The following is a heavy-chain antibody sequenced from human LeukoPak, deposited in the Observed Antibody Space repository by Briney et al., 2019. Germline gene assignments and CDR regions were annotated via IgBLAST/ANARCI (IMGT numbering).Heavy chain of an antibody. CDR3: ARGYQEVSLIYYYYYYMDV. CDR1: GYTFTGYY. J-gene: IGHJ6*03. Sequence: ASVKVSCKASGYTFTGYYMHWVRQAPGQGLEWMGWMNPNSGSTGYAQKFQGRVTITRNTSISTVYMELSSLRSEDTAVYYCARGYQEVSLIYYYYYYMDVWGKGTTVTVSS. CDR2: MNPNSGST. D-gene: IGHD3-16*02. V-gene: IGHV1-8*03.